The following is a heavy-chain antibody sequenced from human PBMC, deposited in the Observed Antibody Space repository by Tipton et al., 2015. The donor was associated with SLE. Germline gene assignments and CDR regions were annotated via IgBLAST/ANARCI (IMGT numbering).Heavy chain of an antibody. Sequence: TLSLTCAVYGGSFSGYYWSWIRQPPGKGLEWIGSIYYSGSTYYNPSLKSRVTISVDTSKNQFSLKLSSVTAADTAVYYCAREPVAGTDYWGQGTLVTVSS. CDR3: AREPVAGTDY. V-gene: IGHV4-34*01. J-gene: IGHJ4*02. D-gene: IGHD6-19*01. CDR2: IYYSGST. CDR1: GGSFSGYY.